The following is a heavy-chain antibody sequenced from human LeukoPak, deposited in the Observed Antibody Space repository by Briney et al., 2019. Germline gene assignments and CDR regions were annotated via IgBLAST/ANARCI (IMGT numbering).Heavy chain of an antibody. CDR3: ANRLGYCSNADCS. V-gene: IGHV3-23*01. CDR2: ISGSGAST. Sequence: GGSLRLSCAASGFTFSTYAMSWVRQAPGKGLEWVSAISGSGASTYYADSVKGRFTISRDNSKNTLYLQMNSLRAEDTALYYCANRLGYCSNADCSWGPGALVTVSS. D-gene: IGHD2-8*01. J-gene: IGHJ5*02. CDR1: GFTFSTYA.